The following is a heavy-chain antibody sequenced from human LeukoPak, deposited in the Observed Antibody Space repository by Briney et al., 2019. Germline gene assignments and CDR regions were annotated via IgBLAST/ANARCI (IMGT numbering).Heavy chain of an antibody. CDR1: GFTFSRYD. J-gene: IGHJ3*02. CDR3: ARDSPYDSSGYYWKNAFDI. D-gene: IGHD3-22*01. CDR2: IGTAGDT. Sequence: GGSLRLSCAASGFTFSRYDMHWVRQATGKGLEWVSAIGTAGDTYYPDSVKGRFTISRDNAKNSLYLQMNSLRAEDTAVYYCARDSPYDSSGYYWKNAFDIWGQGTMVTVSS. V-gene: IGHV3-13*04.